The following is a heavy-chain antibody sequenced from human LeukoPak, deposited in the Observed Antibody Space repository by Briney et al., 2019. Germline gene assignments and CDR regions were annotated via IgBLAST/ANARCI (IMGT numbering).Heavy chain of an antibody. D-gene: IGHD1/OR15-1a*01. CDR3: ARPVKGGRTAFDI. V-gene: IGHV4-4*02. CDR1: GVSISSNLW. J-gene: IGHJ3*02. CDR2: IHHSGSI. Sequence: SGTLSLTCAVSGVSISSNLWWTWVRQPPGKGLEWIAEIHHSGSINYNPSLKSRVTISVDKAKNQFSLNLNSVTAADTAVYYCARPVKGGRTAFDIWGQGTMVTVSS.